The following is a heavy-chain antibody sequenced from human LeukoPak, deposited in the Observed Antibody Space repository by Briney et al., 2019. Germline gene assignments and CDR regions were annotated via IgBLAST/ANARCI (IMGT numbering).Heavy chain of an antibody. CDR1: GGSVSSGSYY. J-gene: IGHJ6*02. CDR3: ARDPITIFGVDPYYYYGMDV. Sequence: SPETLSLTCTVSGGSVSSGSYYWSWIRQPPGKGLEWIGYIYYSGTTNYNPSLKSRVTISVDTSKNQFSLKLSSVTAADTAVYYCARDPITIFGVDPYYYYGMDVWGQGTTVTVSS. D-gene: IGHD3-3*01. V-gene: IGHV4-61*01. CDR2: IYYSGTT.